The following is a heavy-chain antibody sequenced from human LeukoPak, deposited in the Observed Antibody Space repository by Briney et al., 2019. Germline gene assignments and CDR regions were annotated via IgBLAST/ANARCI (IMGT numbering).Heavy chain of an antibody. Sequence: TGGSLRLSCAASGFTFSNYWMIWVRQASGKGLEWVGNIKQDGSVNRYADSVRGRFTISRDNAQTSLYLQMNSLRAEDTAVYYRARASNPWLQLTWGQGTLVTVSS. D-gene: IGHD5-24*01. V-gene: IGHV3-7*05. J-gene: IGHJ5*02. CDR1: GFTFSNYW. CDR3: ARASNPWLQLT. CDR2: IKQDGSVN.